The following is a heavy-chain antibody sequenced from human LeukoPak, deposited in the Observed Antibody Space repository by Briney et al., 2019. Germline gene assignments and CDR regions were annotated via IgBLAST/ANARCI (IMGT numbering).Heavy chain of an antibody. J-gene: IGHJ4*02. CDR3: ARRPGQCSGTNCYYAY. V-gene: IGHV1-2*04. CDR1: GYTFTGYY. Sequence: GASVKVSCKASGYTFTGYYMHWVRQAPGQGLEWMGWINPNSGGTNYAQKFQGWVTMTRDTSISTAYMELSRLRSDDTAVYYCARRPGQCSGTNCYYAYWGQGTLVTVSS. CDR2: INPNSGGT. D-gene: IGHD2-2*01.